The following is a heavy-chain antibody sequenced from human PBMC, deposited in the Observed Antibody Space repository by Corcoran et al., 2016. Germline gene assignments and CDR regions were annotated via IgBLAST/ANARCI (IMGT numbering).Heavy chain of an antibody. CDR1: GFPFSSYS. V-gene: IGHV3-21*01. J-gene: IGHJ4*02. CDR2: ISSSSSYI. Sequence: EVQLVESGGGLIKPGGSLRLSCAASGFPFSSYSMNWVRQAPGKGLEWVSSISSSSSYIYYADSVKGRFTISRDNAKNSLYLQMNSLSAEDTAGYYGARAVVDSSGWDAGGDYWGQGTLVTVSS. CDR3: ARAVVDSSGWDAGGDY. D-gene: IGHD6-19*01.